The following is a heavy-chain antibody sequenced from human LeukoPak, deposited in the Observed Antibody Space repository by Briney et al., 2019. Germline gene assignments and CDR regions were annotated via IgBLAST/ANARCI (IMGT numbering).Heavy chain of an antibody. CDR1: GFTFSSYA. Sequence: PGASLRLSCAASGFTFSSYAMSWVRQAPGKGLEWVSAISGSGGSTYYADSVKGRFTISRDNSKNTLYLQMNSLRAEDTAVYYCAKAEWSWLVRYYFDYWGQGTLVTVSS. CDR3: AKAEWSWLVRYYFDY. CDR2: ISGSGGST. D-gene: IGHD6-19*01. J-gene: IGHJ4*02. V-gene: IGHV3-23*01.